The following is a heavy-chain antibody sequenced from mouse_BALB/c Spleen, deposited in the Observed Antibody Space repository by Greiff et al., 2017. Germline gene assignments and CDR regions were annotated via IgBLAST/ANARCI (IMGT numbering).Heavy chain of an antibody. J-gene: IGHJ3*01. CDR3: ARHGDGYYSWFAY. CDR1: GFTFSSYV. D-gene: IGHD2-3*01. CDR2: ISTGGSYT. V-gene: IGHV5-9-3*01. Sequence: EVLLVESGGGLVKPGGSLKLSCAASGFTFSSYVMSWVRQTPEKRLEWVATISTGGSYTYYPDSVKGRFTIARDNAKNTLYLQMSRLRSEDTAMYDGARHGDGYYSWFAYWGQGTLVTVSA.